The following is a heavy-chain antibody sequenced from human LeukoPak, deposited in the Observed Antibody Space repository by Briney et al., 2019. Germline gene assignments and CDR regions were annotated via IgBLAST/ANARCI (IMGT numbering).Heavy chain of an antibody. CDR2: ICGTGTDT. CDR3: AKHWDY. J-gene: IGHJ4*02. V-gene: IGHV3-23*01. Sequence: PGGSLTLSCAASGFTFRTSGMSWVRQAPGRGLEWVSSICGTGTDTYYADSVKGRFTISRDDSKNPLYLQMNTLRAEDTAVYYCAKHWDYWGQGTLVTVSS. CDR1: GFTFRTSG.